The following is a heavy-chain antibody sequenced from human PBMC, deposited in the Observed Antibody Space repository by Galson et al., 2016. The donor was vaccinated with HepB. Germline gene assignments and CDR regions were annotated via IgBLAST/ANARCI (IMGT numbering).Heavy chain of an antibody. CDR3: AKERVPAAGVGYGMDV. V-gene: IGHV3-23*01. J-gene: IGHJ6*02. Sequence: SLRLSCAASEFIFTTSAMNWVRQAPGKGLEWVSGIRGNNDDTYYADSVKGRFTISRDRSKKTLFLQMNSLRGEDSATYYCAKERVPAAGVGYGMDVWGQGTTVIVS. CDR1: EFIFTTSA. CDR2: IRGNNDDT. D-gene: IGHD6-13*01.